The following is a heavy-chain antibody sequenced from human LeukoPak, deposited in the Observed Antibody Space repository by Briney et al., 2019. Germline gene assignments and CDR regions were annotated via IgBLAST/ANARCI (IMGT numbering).Heavy chain of an antibody. Sequence: PSETLSLTCAVYGGSFSGYYWSWIRQPPGKGLEWIGEINHSGSTNYNPSLKSRVTISVDTSKNQSSLKLSSVTAADTAVYYCARGRIHGGTNWGQGTLVTVSS. D-gene: IGHD5-18*01. J-gene: IGHJ4*02. CDR3: ARGRIHGGTN. V-gene: IGHV4-34*01. CDR2: INHSGST. CDR1: GGSFSGYY.